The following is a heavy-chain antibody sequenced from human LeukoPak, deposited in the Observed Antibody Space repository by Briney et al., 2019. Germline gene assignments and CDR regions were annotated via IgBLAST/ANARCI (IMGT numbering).Heavy chain of an antibody. V-gene: IGHV1-69*06. CDR1: GGTFSSYA. Sequence: SVKVPCKASGGTFSSYAISWVRQAPGQGLERMGGIIPIFGTANYAQKFQGRVTITADKSTSTAYMELSSLRSEDTAVYYCARARGSTYYYGSGPYYYYGMDVWGKGTTVTVSS. J-gene: IGHJ6*04. CDR2: IIPIFGTA. D-gene: IGHD3-10*01. CDR3: ARARGSTYYYGSGPYYYYGMDV.